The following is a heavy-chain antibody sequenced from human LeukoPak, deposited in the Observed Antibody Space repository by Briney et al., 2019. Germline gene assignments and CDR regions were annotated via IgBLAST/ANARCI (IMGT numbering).Heavy chain of an antibody. CDR2: INIGNGNT. D-gene: IGHD2-21*01. CDR3: ARRLGRSFDY. J-gene: IGHJ4*02. Sequence: ASVTVSCKASGYTFINHAIHWVRQAPGQRLEWMGWINIGNGNTKYSQNFQGRITIARDTSATTAYMDLSSLRSEDTAVYYCARRLGRSFDYWGQGTLVTVSS. CDR1: GYTFINHA. V-gene: IGHV1-3*04.